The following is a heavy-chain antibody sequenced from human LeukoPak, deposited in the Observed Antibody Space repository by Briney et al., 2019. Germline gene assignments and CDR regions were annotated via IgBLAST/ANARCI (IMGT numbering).Heavy chain of an antibody. J-gene: IGHJ4*02. CDR2: IYYSGST. V-gene: IGHV4-59*12. CDR1: GGSISSYY. D-gene: IGHD6-13*01. CDR3: AREVVASAEVDY. Sequence: SETLSLTCTVSGGSISSYYWSWIRQPPGKGLEWIGYIYYSGSTSYNPSLKSRVTISIDTPKNQFSLKLSSVTAADTAVYYCAREVVASAEVDYWGQGALVTVSS.